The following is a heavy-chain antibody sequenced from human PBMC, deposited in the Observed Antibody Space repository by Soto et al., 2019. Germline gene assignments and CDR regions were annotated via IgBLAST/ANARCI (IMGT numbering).Heavy chain of an antibody. V-gene: IGHV3-23*01. J-gene: IGHJ4*01. CDR3: ARGRESPTSAKSCFEN. Sequence: GSLRLSCAASGFSFSSYDMTWVRQAPGQVLAWVSSLSVTGGGTYYADSVRGRFTMCRDNSKNTLALEMSGLRANDSAVYYCARGRESPTSAKSCFENWAQGT. CDR1: GFSFSSYD. CDR2: LSVTGGGT. D-gene: IGHD3-10*01.